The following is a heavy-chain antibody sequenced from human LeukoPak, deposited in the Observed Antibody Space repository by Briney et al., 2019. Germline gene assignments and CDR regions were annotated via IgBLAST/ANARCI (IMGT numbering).Heavy chain of an antibody. V-gene: IGHV1-69*05. CDR2: IIPIFGTA. J-gene: IGHJ3*02. D-gene: IGHD2-21*02. CDR3: ARDCGGDCYWSPTADAFDI. CDR1: GYTFTSYD. Sequence: SVKVSCKASGYTFTSYDINWVRQAPGQGLEWMGRIIPIFGTANYAQKFQGRVTITTDESTSTAYIELSSLRSEDTAVYYCARDCGGDCYWSPTADAFDIWGQGTMVTVSS.